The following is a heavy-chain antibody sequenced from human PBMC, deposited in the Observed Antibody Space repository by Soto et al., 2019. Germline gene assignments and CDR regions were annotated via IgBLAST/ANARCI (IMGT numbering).Heavy chain of an antibody. Sequence: QVQLVQSGAEVKKPGASVKVSCKAAGYTFTNYDINWVRQASGQGLEWMGWLTPNNGDTGIAQKFRGRLTMTRNTSISTADMELSSLRSEDSAVYYCARENGDFDYWGQGSQVTVSS. CDR2: LTPNNGDT. J-gene: IGHJ4*02. CDR1: GYTFTNYD. D-gene: IGHD4-17*01. CDR3: ARENGDFDY. V-gene: IGHV1-8*01.